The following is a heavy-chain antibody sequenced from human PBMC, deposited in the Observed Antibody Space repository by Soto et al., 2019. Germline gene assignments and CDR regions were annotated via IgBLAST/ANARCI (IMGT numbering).Heavy chain of an antibody. CDR3: AGQTTYYAFWSGIWYFDL. V-gene: IGHV1-18*01. Sequence: ASVKVSCKASGYTFTSYGISWVRQAPGQGLEWMGWISAYNGNTNYAQKLQGRVTMTTDTSTSTAYMELRSPKSDDTAVYYCAGQTTYYAFWSGIWYFDLWGRGTLVTVSS. D-gene: IGHD3-3*01. J-gene: IGHJ2*01. CDR1: GYTFTSYG. CDR2: ISAYNGNT.